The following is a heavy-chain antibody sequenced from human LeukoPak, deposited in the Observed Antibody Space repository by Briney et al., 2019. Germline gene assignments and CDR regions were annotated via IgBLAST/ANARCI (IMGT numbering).Heavy chain of an antibody. CDR1: GFTFSTYW. CDR2: IKPDGSEK. V-gene: IGHV3-7*01. J-gene: IGHJ4*02. Sequence: GGSLRLSCAASGFTFSTYWMTWVRQAPGKGLEWVAIIKPDGSEKYYADSVKGRLTISRDNSKNTLYLQMNSLRAEDTAVYYCAREGPRGNSQFDYWGQGTLVTVSS. D-gene: IGHD2/OR15-2a*01. CDR3: AREGPRGNSQFDY.